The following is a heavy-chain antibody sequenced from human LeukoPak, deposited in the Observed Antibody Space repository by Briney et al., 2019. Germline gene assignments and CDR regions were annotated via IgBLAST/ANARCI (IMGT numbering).Heavy chain of an antibody. V-gene: IGHV3-30*18. J-gene: IGHJ4*02. Sequence: GGSLRLSCAASGFTFSSYAMSWVRQAPGKGLEWVAVISYDGSNKYYADSVKGRFTISRDNSKNTLYLQMNSLRAEDTAVYYCAKDSMVRGVLYYFDYWGQGTLVTVSS. CDR3: AKDSMVRGVLYYFDY. CDR1: GFTFSSYA. D-gene: IGHD3-10*01. CDR2: ISYDGSNK.